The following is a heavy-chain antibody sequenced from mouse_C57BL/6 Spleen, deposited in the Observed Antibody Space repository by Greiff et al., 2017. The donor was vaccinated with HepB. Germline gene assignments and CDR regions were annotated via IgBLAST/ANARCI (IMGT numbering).Heavy chain of an antibody. CDR2: ISSGGSYT. CDR1: GFTFSSYG. V-gene: IGHV5-6*01. CDR3: ASIITTVVATRGYFDV. D-gene: IGHD1-1*01. J-gene: IGHJ1*03. Sequence: EVQLVESGGDLVKPGGSLKLSCAASGFTFSSYGMSWVRQTPDKRLEWVATISSGGSYTYYPDSVKGRFTISRDNAKNTLYLQMSSLKSEDTAMYYCASIITTVVATRGYFDVWGTGTTVTVSS.